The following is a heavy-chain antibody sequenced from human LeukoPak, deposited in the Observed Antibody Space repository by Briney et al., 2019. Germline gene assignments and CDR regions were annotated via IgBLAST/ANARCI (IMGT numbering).Heavy chain of an antibody. D-gene: IGHD1-20*01. CDR1: GFTFSSYA. CDR2: ISGSGRST. Sequence: GGSLRLSCAASGFTFSSYAMSWVRQAPGKGLELVSGISGSGRSTNYADSVKGRFTISRDNSKNTLYLQMNSLRAEDTAIYYCARSPYNWNYGDYWGQGTLVTVSS. J-gene: IGHJ4*02. CDR3: ARSPYNWNYGDY. V-gene: IGHV3-23*01.